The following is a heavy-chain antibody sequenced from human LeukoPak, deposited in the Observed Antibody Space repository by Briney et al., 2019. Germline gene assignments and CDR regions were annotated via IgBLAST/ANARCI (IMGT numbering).Heavy chain of an antibody. J-gene: IGHJ4*02. CDR1: GGSISSGGYY. D-gene: IGHD2-2*01. V-gene: IGHV4-31*03. CDR3: ARLGCSRTSCATSPDC. CDR2: IYYSGST. Sequence: SETLSLTCTVSGGSISSGGYYWSWIRQHPGKGLEWIGYIYYSGSTYYNPSLKSRVTISVDTSKNQFSLKLSSVTAADTAVYYCARLGCSRTSCATSPDCWGQGTLVTVSS.